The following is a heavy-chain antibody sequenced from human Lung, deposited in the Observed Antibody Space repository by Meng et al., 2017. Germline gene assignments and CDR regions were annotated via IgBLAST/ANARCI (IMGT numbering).Heavy chain of an antibody. CDR2: IFHSGST. J-gene: IGHJ4*02. V-gene: IGHV4-4*02. CDR1: GGSITSSTW. CDR3: ARFDISSSGRGDY. D-gene: IGHD1-26*01. Sequence: QVQLRESGPGLVKPLGTLSLTCAVSGGSITSSTWWSWVRQTPGKGLEWFGEIFHSGSTNYNPPLESRVTISVDKSKNQFSLKVYSVTAADTATYYCARFDISSSGRGDYWGQGILVTVSS.